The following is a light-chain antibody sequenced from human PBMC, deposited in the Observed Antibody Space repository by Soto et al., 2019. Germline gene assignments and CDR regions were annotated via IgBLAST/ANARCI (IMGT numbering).Light chain of an antibody. V-gene: IGKV1-39*01. CDR3: QQSYSAPIT. J-gene: IGKJ5*01. Sequence: DIQMTQSPLSLSASAGDTVSISCRASQTISSYLSWYQQKPGKAPKLLIHGASTLQGGVPSRFSGSGSGTDFTLIISSLQPEDFATYYCQQSYSAPITFGQGTRLEIK. CDR1: QTISSY. CDR2: GAS.